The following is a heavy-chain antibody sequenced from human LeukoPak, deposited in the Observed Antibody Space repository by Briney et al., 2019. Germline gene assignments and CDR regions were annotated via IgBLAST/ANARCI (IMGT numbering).Heavy chain of an antibody. Sequence: PGGSLRLSCAASGFTFSSYGMHWVRQAPGKGLEWVAFIRYDGSNKYYADSVKGRFTISRDNSKNTLYLQMNSLRAEDTAVYYCTRGEYSSLPTRFDPWGQGTLVTVSS. D-gene: IGHD6-6*01. CDR3: TRGEYSSLPTRFDP. J-gene: IGHJ5*02. V-gene: IGHV3-30*02. CDR1: GFTFSSYG. CDR2: IRYDGSNK.